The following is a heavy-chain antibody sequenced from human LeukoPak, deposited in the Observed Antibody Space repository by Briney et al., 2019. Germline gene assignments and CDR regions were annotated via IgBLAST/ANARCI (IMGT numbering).Heavy chain of an antibody. D-gene: IGHD3-16*02. CDR3: AIDLGELSPLDY. V-gene: IGHV1-18*01. J-gene: IGHJ4*02. CDR2: ISAYNGNT. Sequence: ASVKVSCKASGYTFTSYGISWVRQAPGQGLEWMGWISAYNGNTNYAQKLQGRVTMTTDTSTSTAYMELRSLRSDDTAVFYCAIDLGELSPLDYWGQGTLVTVSS. CDR1: GYTFTSYG.